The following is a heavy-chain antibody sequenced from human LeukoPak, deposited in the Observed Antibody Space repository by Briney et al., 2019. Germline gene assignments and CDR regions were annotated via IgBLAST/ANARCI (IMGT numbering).Heavy chain of an antibody. V-gene: IGHV1-45*02. Sequence: SVKVSCKASGYTFTYRYLHWVRQAPGQALEWMGWITPFNGNTNYAQKFQDRVTITRDRSMSTAYMELSSLRSEDTAMYYCAGTTPYCGGDCYHLDYWGQGTLVTVSS. CDR2: ITPFNGNT. D-gene: IGHD2-21*02. J-gene: IGHJ4*02. CDR1: GYTFTYRY. CDR3: AGTTPYCGGDCYHLDY.